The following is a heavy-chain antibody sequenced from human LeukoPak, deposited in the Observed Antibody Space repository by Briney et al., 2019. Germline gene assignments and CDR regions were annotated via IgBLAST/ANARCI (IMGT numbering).Heavy chain of an antibody. CDR2: INPNSGGT. D-gene: IGHD3-22*01. V-gene: IGHV1-2*02. Sequence: ASVKVSCKASGYTFTGYYMHWVRQAPGQGLEWMGWINPNSGGTNYAQKFQGRVTMTRDTSISTAYMELSRLRSDDTAVYYCARDRYYDSSVLGYFDYWGQGTLVTVSS. CDR1: GYTFTGYY. J-gene: IGHJ4*02. CDR3: ARDRYYDSSVLGYFDY.